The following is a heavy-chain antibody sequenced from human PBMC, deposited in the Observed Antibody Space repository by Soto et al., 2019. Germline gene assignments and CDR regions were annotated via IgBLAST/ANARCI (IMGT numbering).Heavy chain of an antibody. CDR3: ARDKGGPHHYYYYMDV. D-gene: IGHD2-15*01. CDR2: ISGSGGST. V-gene: IGHV3-23*01. J-gene: IGHJ6*03. CDR1: GFTFGSYA. Sequence: GGSLRLSCAASGFTFGSYAMSWVRQAPGRGLEWVSAISGSGGSTYYADSVKGRFTISRDNSKSTLFLQINSLRADDTAVYYCARDKGGPHHYYYYMDVWGKGTTVTVSS.